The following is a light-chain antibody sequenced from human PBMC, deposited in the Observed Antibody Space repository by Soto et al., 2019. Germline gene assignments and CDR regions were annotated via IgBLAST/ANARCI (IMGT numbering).Light chain of an antibody. CDR1: QSISSW. J-gene: IGKJ4*01. CDR3: QQYNDYSLA. CDR2: KAS. V-gene: IGKV1-5*03. Sequence: DVQMTQSPSTLSASVGDSVTITCRASQSISSWVAWYQHKPGKAPNLLIYKASSLGSGVPSKFSGSGSGTEFPLTISSLQPDDPATYYCQQYNDYSLAFGGGTKVEIK.